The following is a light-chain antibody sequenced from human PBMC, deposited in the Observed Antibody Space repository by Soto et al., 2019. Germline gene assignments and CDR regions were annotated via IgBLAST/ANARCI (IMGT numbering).Light chain of an antibody. J-gene: IGKJ5*01. CDR3: QQRSNWPPEIT. CDR1: QSVSIY. V-gene: IGKV3-11*01. CDR2: DTS. Sequence: EVVLTQSPATLSLSPGERATLSCRASQSVSIYLDWYQQKPGQAPRLLIYDTSNRATGIPARFSGSGSGTGFTLTISSLEPEDFAVYYCQQRSNWPPEITFGQGTRLEI.